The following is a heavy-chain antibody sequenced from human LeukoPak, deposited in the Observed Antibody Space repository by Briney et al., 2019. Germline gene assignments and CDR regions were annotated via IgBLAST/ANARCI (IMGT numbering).Heavy chain of an antibody. Sequence: ASVKVSCKASGYTFTSYGISWVRQAPGQGLEWMGWISAYNGNTNYAQKLQGRVTMTTDTSTSTAYMELRSLRSDNTAVYYCARGGIAAAGRTYDAFDIWGQGTMVTVSS. V-gene: IGHV1-18*01. D-gene: IGHD6-13*01. CDR1: GYTFTSYG. CDR3: ARGGIAAAGRTYDAFDI. J-gene: IGHJ3*02. CDR2: ISAYNGNT.